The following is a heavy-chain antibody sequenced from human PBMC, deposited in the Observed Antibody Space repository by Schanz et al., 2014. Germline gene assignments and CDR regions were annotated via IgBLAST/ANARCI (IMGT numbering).Heavy chain of an antibody. CDR2: MSGSGSTA. V-gene: IGHV3-23*04. CDR1: GFIVSSTY. J-gene: IGHJ5*01. CDR3: AKDLYNYGIFDS. D-gene: IGHD3-16*01. Sequence: VQLVESGGGLVKPGGSLRLSCAASGFIVSSTYMTWVRQAPGKGLEWVSGMSGSGSTADYADSVKGRFTISRDNSRKTLYLQMNSLRADDTAVYYCAKDLYNYGIFDSWGQGTLVTVSS.